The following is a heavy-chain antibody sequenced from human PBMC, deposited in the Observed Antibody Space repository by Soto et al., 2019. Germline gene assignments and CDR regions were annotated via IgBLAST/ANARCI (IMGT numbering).Heavy chain of an antibody. V-gene: IGHV3-23*01. CDR1: GFTFRNYA. J-gene: IGHJ4*02. CDR3: AKGAKWELPLDY. Sequence: EVQLLESGGGLVQPGGSLRLSCAASGFTFRNYAMSWVRQAPGKGLEWVSAFSGSNTNTYYADSVKGRFTISRDNSKNTLYLQMNSLRAEDTALYYCAKGAKWELPLDYWGQGTLVTVSS. D-gene: IGHD1-26*01. CDR2: FSGSNTNT.